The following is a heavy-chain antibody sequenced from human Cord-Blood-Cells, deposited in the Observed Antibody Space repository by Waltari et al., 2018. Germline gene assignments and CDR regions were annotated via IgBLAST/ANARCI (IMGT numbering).Heavy chain of an antibody. D-gene: IGHD3-3*01. CDR2: INPNSGGT. J-gene: IGHJ4*02. V-gene: IGHV1-2*04. Sequence: GLEWMGGINPNSGGTNYAQKFQGWVTMTRDTSISTAYMELSRLRSDDTAVYYCARAGRDYDFWSGYYDYWGQGTLVTVSS. CDR3: ARAGRDYDFWSGYYDY.